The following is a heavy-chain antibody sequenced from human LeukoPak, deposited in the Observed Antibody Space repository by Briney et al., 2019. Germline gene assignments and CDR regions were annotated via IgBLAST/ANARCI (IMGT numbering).Heavy chain of an antibody. CDR2: IIPIFGIA. CDR3: ASLIVGPIPSDY. Sequence: SVKVSCKASGGTFSSYAISWVRQTPGQGLEWMGRIIPIFGIANYAQKFQGRVTITADKSTSTAYMELSSLRSEDTAVYYCASLIVGPIPSDYWGQGTLVTVSS. D-gene: IGHD1-26*01. V-gene: IGHV1-69*04. CDR1: GGTFSSYA. J-gene: IGHJ4*02.